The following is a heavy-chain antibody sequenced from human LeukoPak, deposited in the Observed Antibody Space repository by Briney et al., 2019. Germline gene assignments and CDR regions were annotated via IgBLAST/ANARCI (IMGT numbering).Heavy chain of an antibody. Sequence: GGSLRLSCAASGFTFSSYWMSWVRQAPGKGLEWVANIKQDGSEKYYVDSVKGRFTVSRDNPKNSLYLQMNSLRAEDTAVYYCTISSSRNHFDYWGQGTLVTVSS. CDR2: IKQDGSEK. CDR1: GFTFSSYW. J-gene: IGHJ4*02. V-gene: IGHV3-7*01. CDR3: TISSSRNHFDY. D-gene: IGHD6-13*01.